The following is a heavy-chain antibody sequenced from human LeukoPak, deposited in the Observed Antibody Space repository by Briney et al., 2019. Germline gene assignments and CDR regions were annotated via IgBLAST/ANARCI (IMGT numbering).Heavy chain of an antibody. CDR3: AKDVCTSPRCLLYFDS. CDR2: ISGFNT. D-gene: IGHD2-8*01. Sequence: GSLRLSCTTSGFAFSNYAMNWVRQAPGRGPEWVSGISGFNTYYADSVKGRFTIFRDNSKNVLYLQMDRLRAEDTAVYSCAKDVCTSPRCLLYFDSWGQGTLVTVSS. CDR1: GFAFSNYA. J-gene: IGHJ4*02. V-gene: IGHV3-23*01.